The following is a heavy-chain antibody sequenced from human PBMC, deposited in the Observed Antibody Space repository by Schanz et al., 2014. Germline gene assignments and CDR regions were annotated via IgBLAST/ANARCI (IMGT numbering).Heavy chain of an antibody. CDR2: ISNDGSIK. CDR3: AREQIMAAAGLVDY. J-gene: IGHJ4*01. Sequence: QVQLVESGGGVVQFGRSLRLSCVASGFTFSSYAMHWVRQAPGKGLEWVALISNDGSIKYYADSVKGRFTISRDNAKNSLYLQMNSLRAEDTAVYYCAREQIMAAAGLVDYWGHGTLVTVSS. D-gene: IGHD6-13*01. V-gene: IGHV3-30*19. CDR1: GFTFSSYA.